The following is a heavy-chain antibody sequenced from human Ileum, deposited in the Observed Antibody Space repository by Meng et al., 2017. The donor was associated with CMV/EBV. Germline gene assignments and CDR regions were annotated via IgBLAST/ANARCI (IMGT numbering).Heavy chain of an antibody. V-gene: IGHV4-59*01. J-gene: IGHJ4*02. CDR3: AADIASVWMFF. D-gene: IGHD3-10*02. Sequence: QVHLQESGPGLVKPSETLSLTCSVSTYSISNYYWSWIRQAPGKRLEWIGNIHYSGTTNYSPSLNSRVTISLDTSKNQFSLNLRSVTAADTAVYYCAADIASVWMFFWGQGTLVTVSS. CDR2: IHYSGTT. CDR1: TYSISNYY.